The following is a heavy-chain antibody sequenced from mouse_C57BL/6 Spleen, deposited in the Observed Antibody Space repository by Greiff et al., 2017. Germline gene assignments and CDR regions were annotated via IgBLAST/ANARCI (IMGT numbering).Heavy chain of an antibody. CDR2: IYPGSGNT. CDR3: ARSGVLRAGDY. CDR1: GYTFTDYY. D-gene: IGHD1-1*01. J-gene: IGHJ4*01. Sequence: VQGVESGAELVRPGASVKLSCKASGYTFTDYYINWVKQRPGQGLEWIARIYPGSGNTYYNEKFKGKATLTAEKSSSTAYMQLSSLTSEDSAVYFCARSGVLRAGDYWGQGTSVTVSS. V-gene: IGHV1-76*01.